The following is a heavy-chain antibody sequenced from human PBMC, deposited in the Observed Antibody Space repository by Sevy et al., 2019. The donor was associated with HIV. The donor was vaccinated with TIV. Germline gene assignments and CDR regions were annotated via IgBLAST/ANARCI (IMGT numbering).Heavy chain of an antibody. V-gene: IGHV3-33*01. J-gene: IGHJ5*02. Sequence: GGSLRLSCAASGFTFSSYGMHWVRQAPGKGLEWVAVIWYDGSNKYYADSVKGRFTISRDNSKKTLYLQMNSLRAEDTAVYYCARDAGYDSSGYVDENWFDPWGQGTLVTVSS. D-gene: IGHD3-22*01. CDR3: ARDAGYDSSGYVDENWFDP. CDR2: IWYDGSNK. CDR1: GFTFSSYG.